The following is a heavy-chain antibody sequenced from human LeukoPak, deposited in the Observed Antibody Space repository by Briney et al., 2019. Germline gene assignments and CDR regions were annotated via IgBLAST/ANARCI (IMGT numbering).Heavy chain of an antibody. CDR3: ARHLYNFWSGYYSGWFDP. Sequence: SETLSLTCTVSGGSISSYYWSWIRQPPGKGLEWIGYIYTSGSTNYNPSLKSRVTISVDTSKNQFSLKLSSVTAADTAVYYCARHLYNFWSGYYSGWFDPWGRGTLVTVSS. D-gene: IGHD3-3*01. CDR2: IYTSGST. V-gene: IGHV4-4*09. J-gene: IGHJ5*02. CDR1: GGSISSYY.